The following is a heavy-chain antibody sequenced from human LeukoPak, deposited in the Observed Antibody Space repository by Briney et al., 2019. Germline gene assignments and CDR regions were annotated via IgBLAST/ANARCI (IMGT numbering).Heavy chain of an antibody. CDR2: ISSSGSTI. V-gene: IGHV3-11*01. D-gene: IGHD3-9*01. J-gene: IGHJ4*02. CDR1: GFTFSDYY. Sequence: GGSLRLSCAASGFTFSDYYMSWIRQAPGKGLEWVSYISSSGSTIYYADSVEGRFTISRDNAKNSLYLQMNSLRAEDTAVYYCARDRGDYDILTGYYRGYFDYWGQGTLVTVSS. CDR3: ARDRGDYDILTGYYRGYFDY.